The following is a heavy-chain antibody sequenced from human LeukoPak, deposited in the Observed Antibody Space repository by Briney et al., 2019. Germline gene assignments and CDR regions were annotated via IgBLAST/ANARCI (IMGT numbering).Heavy chain of an antibody. V-gene: IGHV3-23*01. CDR2: ISGSDGST. CDR3: ARDRVLLWFGEPS. D-gene: IGHD3-10*01. Sequence: HPGGSLRLSCAASGFTFSSYAMSWVRQAPGKGLEWVSGISGSDGSTNYADSVKGRFTISRENSKNTLYLQMNSLRAEDTAVYYCARDRVLLWFGEPSGGQGTLVTVSS. J-gene: IGHJ4*02. CDR1: GFTFSSYA.